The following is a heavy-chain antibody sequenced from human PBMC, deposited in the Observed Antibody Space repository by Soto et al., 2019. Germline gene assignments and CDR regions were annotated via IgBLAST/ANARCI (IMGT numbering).Heavy chain of an antibody. J-gene: IGHJ4*02. Sequence: SQTLSLTCTVSGGSISSFYWSWIRQPPGKGLEWIGEINHSGSTNYNPSLKSRVTISVDTSKNQFSLKLSSVTAADTAVYYCARGGSGWYVYFDYWGQGTLVTVSS. CDR1: GGSISSFY. V-gene: IGHV4-34*01. CDR2: INHSGST. CDR3: ARGGSGWYVYFDY. D-gene: IGHD6-19*01.